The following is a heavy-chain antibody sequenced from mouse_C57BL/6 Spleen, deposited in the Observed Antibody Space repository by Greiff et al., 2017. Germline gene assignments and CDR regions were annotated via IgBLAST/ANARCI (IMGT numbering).Heavy chain of an antibody. CDR2: INYDGSST. Sequence: EVKLQESEGGLVQPGSSMKLSCTASGFTFSDYYMAWVRQVPEKGLEWVANINYDGSSTYYLDSLKSRFIISRDNAKNILYLQMSSLKSEDTATYYCARENYGSPWYFDVWGTGTTVTVSS. V-gene: IGHV5-16*01. J-gene: IGHJ1*03. CDR3: ARENYGSPWYFDV. CDR1: GFTFSDYY. D-gene: IGHD1-1*01.